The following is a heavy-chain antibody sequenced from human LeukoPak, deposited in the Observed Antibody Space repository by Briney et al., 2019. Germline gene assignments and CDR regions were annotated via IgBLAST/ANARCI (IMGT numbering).Heavy chain of an antibody. V-gene: IGHV3-74*01. Sequence: PGGSLRLSCAASGFTLSTNWMYWVRQAPGKGLVWVSRINSDGRSMGYADSVKGRFTISRDNAYNTLYLQMNSLRAEDTALYYCASGGRVGDIFDIWGQGAMVRVSS. CDR1: GFTLSTNW. CDR3: ASGGRVGDIFDI. D-gene: IGHD2-15*01. J-gene: IGHJ3*02. CDR2: INSDGRSM.